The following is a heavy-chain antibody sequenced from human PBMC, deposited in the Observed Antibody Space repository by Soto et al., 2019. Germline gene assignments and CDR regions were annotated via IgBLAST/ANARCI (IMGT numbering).Heavy chain of an antibody. Sequence: EVQLVESGGGLVQPGGSLRLSCAASGFTFSSYEMNWVRQAPGKWLEWDSYISSSGSTIYYADSVKGRFTISRDNAKNSLYLQMNSLRAEDTAVYYCARDIRIAALKYYYGMDVWGQGTTVTVSS. CDR2: ISSSGSTI. V-gene: IGHV3-48*03. CDR1: GFTFSSYE. D-gene: IGHD6-6*01. J-gene: IGHJ6*02. CDR3: ARDIRIAALKYYYGMDV.